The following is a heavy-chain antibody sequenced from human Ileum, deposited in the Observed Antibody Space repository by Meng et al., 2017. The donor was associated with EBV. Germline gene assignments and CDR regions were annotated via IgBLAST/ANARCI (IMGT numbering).Heavy chain of an antibody. J-gene: IGHJ4*02. D-gene: IGHD4-17*01. CDR2: IFYRGNT. Sequence: QLQESGPGLVRPSATLSLTCSGSGDSMSSSNYYWAWIRQSPGKALECIGTIFYRGNTFYNPSLKTRLTISVDTSKNEFSLNLKSVTAADTAVYYCVSAYDYGDYEAFAYWGLGSLVTVSS. V-gene: IGHV4-39*07. CDR1: GDSMSSSNYY. CDR3: VSAYDYGDYEAFAY.